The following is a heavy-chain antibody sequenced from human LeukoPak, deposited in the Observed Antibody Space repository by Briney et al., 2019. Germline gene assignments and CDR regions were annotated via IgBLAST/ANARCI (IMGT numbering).Heavy chain of an antibody. CDR1: GFSFSSYW. J-gene: IGHJ4*02. Sequence: GGSLRLSCAASGFSFSSYWMSWVRKAPGKGLEWVANIKQDGSEKYYVDSVKGRFTISRDNAKKSLYLQMNSLRAEDTAVYYCVGHSDNWGQGTLVTVSS. V-gene: IGHV3-7*01. D-gene: IGHD3-16*01. CDR3: VGHSDN. CDR2: IKQDGSEK.